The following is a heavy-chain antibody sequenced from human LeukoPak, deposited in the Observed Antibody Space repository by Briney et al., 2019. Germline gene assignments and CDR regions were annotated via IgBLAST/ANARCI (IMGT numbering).Heavy chain of an antibody. D-gene: IGHD1-26*01. V-gene: IGHV4-59*01. J-gene: IGHJ4*02. CDR3: ARGQWELGGYFDY. Sequence: SETLSLTCTVSGGSISSYYWSWIRQSPGRGLEWIGYIYYSGSTNYNPSLKSRVTISVDTSKNQFSLKLSSVTAADTAVYYCARGQWELGGYFDYWGQGTLVTVSS. CDR2: IYYSGST. CDR1: GGSISSYY.